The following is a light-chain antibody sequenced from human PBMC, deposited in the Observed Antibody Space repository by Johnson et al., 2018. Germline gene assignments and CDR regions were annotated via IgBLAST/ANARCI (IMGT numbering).Light chain of an antibody. CDR3: GTWDSSPSAGNG. J-gene: IGLJ1*01. Sequence: QSVLTQPPSVSAAPGQKVTISCSGSSSNIGNNYVSWYQQLPGTAPKLLIYENNKRPSGIPDRFSGSKSGTSATLGITGLQTGDEADYYCGTWDSSPSAGNGFGTGTKGTVL. V-gene: IGLV1-51*02. CDR2: ENN. CDR1: SSNIGNNY.